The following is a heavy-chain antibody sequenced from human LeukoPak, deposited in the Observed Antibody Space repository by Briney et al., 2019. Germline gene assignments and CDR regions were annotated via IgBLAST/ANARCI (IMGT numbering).Heavy chain of an antibody. V-gene: IGHV5-51*01. J-gene: IGHJ4*02. Sequence: AESLKISCKGSGYSFTSFWIAWVRQMPGKGLEWMGIISPGDCDTRYSPSFEGQVTFSADKSISTAYLQWSSLKASDTAMYYCARGRYSGTYLSYFDYWAQGTLVTVSS. CDR2: ISPGDCDT. CDR1: GYSFTSFW. CDR3: ARGRYSGTYLSYFDY. D-gene: IGHD1-26*01.